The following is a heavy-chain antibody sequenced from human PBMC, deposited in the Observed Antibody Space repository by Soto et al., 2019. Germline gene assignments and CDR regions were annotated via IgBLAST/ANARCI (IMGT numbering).Heavy chain of an antibody. V-gene: IGHV1-69*01. Sequence: QVQLVQSGAEVKKPGSSVKVSCKTSGDTFSSYAISWVRQAPGQRLEWMGGIIPIFGTANYAQRFQGRVTMTADESTSTAYMEVSSLRSEDTAVYDCARGPTGSSSSYWNFDLWGRGTLVSVSS. CDR2: IIPIFGTA. CDR1: GDTFSSYA. CDR3: ARGPTGSSSSYWNFDL. D-gene: IGHD6-13*01. J-gene: IGHJ2*01.